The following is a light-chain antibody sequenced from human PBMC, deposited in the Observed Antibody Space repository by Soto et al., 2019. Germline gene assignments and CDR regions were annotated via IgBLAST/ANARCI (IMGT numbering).Light chain of an antibody. Sequence: QLTQSPSSLSASVGDRVTITCRASQGISSYLAWYQQRPGKAPKLLIYAASTLQSGVPSRFSGSGSGTDFTLTISSLQPEDFATYYCQQLNSYPTFGQGTRLEIK. CDR3: QQLNSYPT. V-gene: IGKV1-9*01. J-gene: IGKJ5*01. CDR2: AAS. CDR1: QGISSY.